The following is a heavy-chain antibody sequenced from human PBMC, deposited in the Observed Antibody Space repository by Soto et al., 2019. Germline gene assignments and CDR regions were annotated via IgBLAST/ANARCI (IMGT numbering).Heavy chain of an antibody. V-gene: IGHV3-53*01. Sequence: GVSLRLSCAASGFSVSGKYMSWVRQAPGKGLEWVSVIYSGGSTYYADSVKGRFTISRDNSKNTLYLQMNSLRAEDTAVYYCARGLGHFKGVFDYWGQGTLVTVSS. D-gene: IGHD3-16*01. J-gene: IGHJ4*02. CDR3: ARGLGHFKGVFDY. CDR1: GFSVSGKY. CDR2: IYSGGST.